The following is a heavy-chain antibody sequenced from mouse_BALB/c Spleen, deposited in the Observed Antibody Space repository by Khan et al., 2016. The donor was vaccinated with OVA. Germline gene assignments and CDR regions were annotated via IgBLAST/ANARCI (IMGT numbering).Heavy chain of an antibody. CDR3: ARRAYVYYEAIDY. CDR2: ISYSGST. D-gene: IGHD2-3*01. CDR1: GYSITSDYA. Sequence: EVELVESGPGLVKPSQSLSLTCTVTGYSITSDYAWNWIRQFPGNKLEWRGYISYSGSTSYNQTLKSRTSITGDKSKKQVFMQLNSVTTEEPATFYCARRAYVYYEAIDYWGQGTSVTVSS. J-gene: IGHJ4*01. V-gene: IGHV3-2*02.